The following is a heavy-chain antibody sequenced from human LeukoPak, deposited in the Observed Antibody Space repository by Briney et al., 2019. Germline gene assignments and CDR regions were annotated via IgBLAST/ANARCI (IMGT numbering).Heavy chain of an antibody. Sequence: ASVKVSCKASGYTFTGYYIHWVQQAPGQGLERMGWINPNSGGTNYAQKFQGRVTMTRDTSISTAYMELSRLRSDDTAVYYCARYNSGYDTNWFDPWGQGTLVTVSS. CDR1: GYTFTGYY. CDR2: INPNSGGT. D-gene: IGHD5-12*01. V-gene: IGHV1-2*02. J-gene: IGHJ5*02. CDR3: ARYNSGYDTNWFDP.